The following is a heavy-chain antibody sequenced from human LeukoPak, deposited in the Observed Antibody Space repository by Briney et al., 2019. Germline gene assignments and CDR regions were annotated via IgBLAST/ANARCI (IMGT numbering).Heavy chain of an antibody. CDR1: GGSINTGGFY. CDR2: ITYSGTT. V-gene: IGHV4-31*03. CDR3: ARDRGSGSWRSYYGMDV. Sequence: PSETLSLTCSVSGGSINTGGFYWSWIRQFPGKGLEWIGYITYSGTTHYNPSLKSRVTISVDTSKNQFSLKLSSVTAADTAVYYCARDRGSGSWRSYYGMDVWGQGTTVTVSS. J-gene: IGHJ6*02. D-gene: IGHD3-10*01.